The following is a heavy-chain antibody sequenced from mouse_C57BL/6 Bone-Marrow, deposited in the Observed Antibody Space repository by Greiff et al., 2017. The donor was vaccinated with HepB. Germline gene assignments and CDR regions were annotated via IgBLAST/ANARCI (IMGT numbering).Heavy chain of an antibody. D-gene: IGHD1-1*01. CDR1: GYTFTDYN. J-gene: IGHJ2*01. V-gene: IGHV1-22*01. CDR3: ARITTVVAPTLYFDY. CDR2: INPNNGGT. Sequence: EVKLMESGPELVKPGASVKMSCKASGYTFTDYNMHWVKKSHGKSLEWIGYINPNNGGTSYNQKFKGKATLTVNKSSSTAYMELRSLTSEESAVYYCARITTVVAPTLYFDYWGKGTTLTVSS.